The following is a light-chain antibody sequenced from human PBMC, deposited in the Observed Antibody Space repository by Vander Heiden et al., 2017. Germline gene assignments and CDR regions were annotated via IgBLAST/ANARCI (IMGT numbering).Light chain of an antibody. CDR3: QQYNNWPLT. Sequence: ERVMTQSPATLSVSPGERATLSCRASQSVSSNLAWYQQKPGQTPRLLIYGASTRATGIQDRFSGSGSGTEFTLTIGSLQSEDFAVYYCQQYNNWPLTFGGGTKVEIK. CDR1: QSVSSN. CDR2: GAS. J-gene: IGKJ4*01. V-gene: IGKV3-15*01.